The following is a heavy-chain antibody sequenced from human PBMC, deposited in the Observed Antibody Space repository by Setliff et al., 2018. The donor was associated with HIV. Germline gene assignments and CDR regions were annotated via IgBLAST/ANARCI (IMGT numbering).Heavy chain of an antibody. CDR2: IHTTGTT. D-gene: IGHD4-17*01. V-gene: IGHV4-61*09. Sequence: SETLSLTCTVSGGSISSGSYYWSWIRQPAGEGLEWIGQIHTTGTTNCNPSLKSRVTISVDTSRNQLSLKLSSLTAADTAVYYCARDRPPSTVDMLGAFDRWGQGTMVTVSS. CDR3: ARDRPPSTVDMLGAFDR. CDR1: GGSISSGSYY. J-gene: IGHJ3*02.